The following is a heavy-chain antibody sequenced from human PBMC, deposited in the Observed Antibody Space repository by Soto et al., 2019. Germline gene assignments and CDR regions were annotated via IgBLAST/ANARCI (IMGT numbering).Heavy chain of an antibody. CDR2: ISGYNGNT. CDR1: GYTFTSFG. CDR3: ARPTDFYYYAMAF. Sequence: GASVKVSCKASGYTFTSFGINWVRQAPGQGLEWMGWISGYNGNTNYAQNLQDRVTMTRDTSTSTAYMELRSLRSDDTAVYYCARPTDFYYYAMAFCGQGTTVTVSS. J-gene: IGHJ6*02. V-gene: IGHV1-18*01.